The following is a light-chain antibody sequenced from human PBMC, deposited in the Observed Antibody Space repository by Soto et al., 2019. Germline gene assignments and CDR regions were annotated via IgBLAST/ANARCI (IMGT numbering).Light chain of an antibody. CDR1: QSVSNSY. V-gene: IGKV3-20*01. Sequence: EIVLTQSPGTLSLSPGERATLSCRASQSVSNSYLAWYQQKPGQAPRLLIYGAATRATGIPDRFRGSGSGTDFILTISRLEPEDFAVYYCTQYGSSPPITFGQGTRLEIK. CDR3: TQYGSSPPIT. J-gene: IGKJ5*01. CDR2: GAA.